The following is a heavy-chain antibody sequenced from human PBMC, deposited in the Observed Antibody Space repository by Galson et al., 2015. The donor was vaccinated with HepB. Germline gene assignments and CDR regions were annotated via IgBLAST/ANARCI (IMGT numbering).Heavy chain of an antibody. D-gene: IGHD3-9*01. J-gene: IGHJ4*02. CDR3: ARDGFDWSFPSRLDN. CDR2: ISSSGGII. CDR1: GFTFSDYY. Sequence: SLRLSCAASGFTFSDYYTSWIRQAPGKGLEWVSYISSSGGIIYYADSVKGRFTISRDNAQNSLFLQMNSLRAEDTAVYYCARDGFDWSFPSRLDNWGQGTLVTVSS. V-gene: IGHV3-11*01.